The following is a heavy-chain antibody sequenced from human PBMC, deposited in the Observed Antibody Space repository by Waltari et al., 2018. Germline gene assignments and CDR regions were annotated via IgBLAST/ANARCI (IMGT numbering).Heavy chain of an antibody. CDR1: GGSFSGYY. D-gene: IGHD6-13*01. V-gene: IGHV4-34*01. CDR3: ARGQFGAAAGTPFDY. J-gene: IGHJ4*02. CDR2: INHSGNT. Sequence: QVQLQQWGAGLLKPSETLSLTCAVYGGSFSGYYWSWIRQPPGKGLEWIGEINHSGNTNYNPSLKSRVTISVDTSNNQFSLKVSSVTAADTAVYYCARGQFGAAAGTPFDYWAQGTLVTVSS.